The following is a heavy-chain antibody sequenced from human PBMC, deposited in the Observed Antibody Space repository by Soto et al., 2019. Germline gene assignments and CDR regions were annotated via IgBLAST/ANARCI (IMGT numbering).Heavy chain of an antibody. CDR2: IYYSGST. Sequence: QVQLQESGPGLVKPSQTLSLTCTVSGGSISSGGYYWSWIRQRPGKGLEWIGYIYYSGSTYYNPSLKCRVTLSAENSTKQCCLTLSYGTAGATAMYYCAREQGDAVFDVTVGLTVDYWGQGTQVTVSS. CDR1: GGSISSGGYY. CDR3: AREQGDAVFDVTVGLTVDY. V-gene: IGHV4-31*03. D-gene: IGHD2-21*02. J-gene: IGHJ4*02.